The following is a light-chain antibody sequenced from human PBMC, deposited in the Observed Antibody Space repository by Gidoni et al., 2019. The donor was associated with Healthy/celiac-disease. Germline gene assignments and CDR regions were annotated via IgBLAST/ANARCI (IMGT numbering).Light chain of an antibody. CDR2: AAS. Sequence: DIQVNQSPSSLSASVRDRVTITCRASQSISSYLNCYQQKPVQAPKLLIYAASSLQSGVQSMFSGSGSANYFTPTSSILPPEDSATYYRQHSYSTPPTFGQGTKVEIK. CDR1: QSISSY. CDR3: QHSYSTPPT. V-gene: IGKV1-39*01. J-gene: IGKJ1*01.